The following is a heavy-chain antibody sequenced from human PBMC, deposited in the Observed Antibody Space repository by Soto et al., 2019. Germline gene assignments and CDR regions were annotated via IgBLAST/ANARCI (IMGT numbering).Heavy chain of an antibody. J-gene: IGHJ4*02. D-gene: IGHD1-26*01. CDR2: ICSRSLTI. CDR1: GFTFSSYS. V-gene: IGHV3-48*02. Sequence: GGSLRLSCAASGFTFSSYSMNWVRQAPGKGLEWIAYICSRSLTIYYADSVKGRFTISRDNAENSVYLQMNSLRDEDTAVYYCAREDILGARSFDYWGQGALVTVSS. CDR3: AREDILGARSFDY.